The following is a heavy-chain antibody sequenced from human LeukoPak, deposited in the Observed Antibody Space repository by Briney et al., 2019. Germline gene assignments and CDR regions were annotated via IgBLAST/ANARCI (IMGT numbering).Heavy chain of an antibody. V-gene: IGHV4-39*01. CDR1: GGSISSSSYY. J-gene: IGHJ5*02. CDR3: ARRGGANWFDP. Sequence: ASETLSLTCTVSGGSISSSSYYWGWIRQPPGKGLEWIGSIYYSGRTYYNPSLKSRVTISVDTSKNQFSLKLSSVTAADTAVYYCARRGGANWFDPWGQGTLVTVSS. D-gene: IGHD3-10*01. CDR2: IYYSGRT.